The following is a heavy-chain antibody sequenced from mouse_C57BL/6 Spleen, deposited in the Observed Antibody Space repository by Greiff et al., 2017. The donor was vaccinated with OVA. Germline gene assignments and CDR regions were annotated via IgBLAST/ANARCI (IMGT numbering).Heavy chain of an antibody. D-gene: IGHD1-1*01. V-gene: IGHV2-2*01. CDR2: IWSGGST. J-gene: IGHJ3*01. Sequence: VQVVESGPGLVQPSQSLSITCTVSGFSLTSYGVHWVRQSPGKGLEWLGVIWSGGSTDYNAAFISRLSISKDNSKSQVFFKMNSLQADDTAIYYCAREGYYGSSYGFAYWGQGTLVTVSA. CDR1: GFSLTSYG. CDR3: AREGYYGSSYGFAY.